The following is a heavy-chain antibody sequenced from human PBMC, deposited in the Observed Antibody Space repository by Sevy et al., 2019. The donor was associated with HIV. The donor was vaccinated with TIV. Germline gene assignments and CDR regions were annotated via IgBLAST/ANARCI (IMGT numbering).Heavy chain of an antibody. J-gene: IGHJ4*02. CDR1: GYTFTSYD. D-gene: IGHD3-22*01. CDR3: AIPYYDSSGYLDY. Sequence: ASVKVSCKASGYTFTSYDINWVRQASGQGLEWMGWMNPNSGNTGYAQKFQGRVTMTRNTSISTAYMELSSLRSEDTAVYYCAIPYYDSSGYLDYWGQGTLVTVSS. V-gene: IGHV1-8*01. CDR2: MNPNSGNT.